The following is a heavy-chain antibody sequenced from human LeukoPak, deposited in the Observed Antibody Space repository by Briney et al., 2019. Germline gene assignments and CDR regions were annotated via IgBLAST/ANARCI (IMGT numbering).Heavy chain of an antibody. CDR2: ISSDGSDT. J-gene: IGHJ4*02. CDR1: GFTFSSYW. D-gene: IGHD3-10*01. CDR3: ARWDYYAGGSDS. Sequence: GGSLRLSCAASGFTFSSYWMHWVRQAPGKGLVWVSRISSDGSDTSYADSVKGRFTISRDNAKNTLHLQMNSLRAEDAALYYCARWDYYAGGSDSWGQGTLVTVSS. V-gene: IGHV3-74*01.